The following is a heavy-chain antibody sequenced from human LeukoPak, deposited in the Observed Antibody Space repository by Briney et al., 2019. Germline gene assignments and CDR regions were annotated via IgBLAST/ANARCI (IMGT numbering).Heavy chain of an antibody. Sequence: SETLSLTCSVSGVTISTYYWSWLRQSPGKGLEWIAYIYYNGDIMYNPSLKSRVTISLDTSKNQFSLSMTSVTAADTAVYFCATTWYYDSRGYLFDDWGHGTLVTVFS. CDR2: IYYNGDI. D-gene: IGHD3-22*01. J-gene: IGHJ4*01. V-gene: IGHV4-59*01. CDR3: ATTWYYDSRGYLFDD. CDR1: GVTISTYY.